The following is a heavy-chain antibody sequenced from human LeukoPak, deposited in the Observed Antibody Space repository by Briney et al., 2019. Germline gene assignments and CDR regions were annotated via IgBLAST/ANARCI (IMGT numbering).Heavy chain of an antibody. V-gene: IGHV3-30*18. CDR3: AQDARLNYDILTGVFDY. Sequence: GGSLRLSCAVSGFTLRSYGMHWVRQAPGKGLEWVAVISYDGSNKYYADSVKGRFTISRDNSKNTLYLQMNSLRAEDTAVYYCAQDARLNYDILTGVFDYWGQGTLVTVSS. CDR1: GFTLRSYG. D-gene: IGHD3-9*01. CDR2: ISYDGSNK. J-gene: IGHJ4*02.